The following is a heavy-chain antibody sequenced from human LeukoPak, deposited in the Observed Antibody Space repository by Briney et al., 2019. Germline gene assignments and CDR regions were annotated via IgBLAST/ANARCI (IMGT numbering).Heavy chain of an antibody. D-gene: IGHD2-2*01. Sequence: SETLSLTCAVSGYSISSGYYWGWIRQPPGKGLEWIGIIYHSGSTYYNPSLKSRVTISVDTSKNQFSLKLSSVTAADTAVYYCARHVEYQLDYWGQGTLVTVSS. CDR2: IYHSGST. CDR3: ARHVEYQLDY. V-gene: IGHV4-38-2*01. J-gene: IGHJ4*02. CDR1: GYSISSGYY.